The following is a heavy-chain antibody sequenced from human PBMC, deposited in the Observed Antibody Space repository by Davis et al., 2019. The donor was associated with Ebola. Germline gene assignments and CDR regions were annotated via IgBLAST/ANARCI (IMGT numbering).Heavy chain of an antibody. CDR2: IYTGDSDT. D-gene: IGHD2-2*01. J-gene: IGHJ6*02. CDR1: GNSFTSHC. V-gene: IGHV5-51*01. Sequence: GESLKIPCQDSGNSFTSHCIGWVRQMPGKGLEWMGIIYTGDSDTRYSPSFQGQVTISADKSISTAYLQWGSLKASDTAMYYCARLSTSSYFHGMDVWGQGTTVTVSS. CDR3: ARLSTSSYFHGMDV.